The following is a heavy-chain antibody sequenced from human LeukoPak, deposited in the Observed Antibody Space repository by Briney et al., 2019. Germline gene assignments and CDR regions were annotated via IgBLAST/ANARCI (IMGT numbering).Heavy chain of an antibody. V-gene: IGHV1-18*01. D-gene: IGHD3-10*01. Sequence: AASVKVSCKASGGTFSSYAISWVRQAPGQGLEWMGWISAYNGNTNYAQKLQGRVTMTTDTSTSTAYMELRSLRSDDTAVYYCARDHNKGGPLHMVRGRFYGYWGQGTLVTVSS. CDR3: ARDHNKGGPLHMVRGRFYGY. CDR2: ISAYNGNT. J-gene: IGHJ4*02. CDR1: GGTFSSYA.